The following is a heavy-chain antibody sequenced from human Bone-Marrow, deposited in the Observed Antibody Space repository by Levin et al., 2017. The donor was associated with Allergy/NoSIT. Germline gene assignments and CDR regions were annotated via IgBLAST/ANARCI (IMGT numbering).Heavy chain of an antibody. CDR3: ARDPSTGGVATLRFDY. D-gene: IGHD5-12*01. CDR2: ISAYNGNT. V-gene: IGHV1-18*01. CDR1: GYTFTSYG. Sequence: GASVKVSCKASGYTFTSYGISWVRQAPGQGLEWMGWISAYNGNTNYAQKLQGRVTMTTDTSTSTAYMELRSLRSDDTAVYYCARDPSTGGVATLRFDYWGQGTLVTVSS. J-gene: IGHJ4*02.